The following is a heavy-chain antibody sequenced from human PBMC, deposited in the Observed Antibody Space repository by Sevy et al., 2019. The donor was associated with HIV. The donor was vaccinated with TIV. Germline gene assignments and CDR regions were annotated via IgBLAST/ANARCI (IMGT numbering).Heavy chain of an antibody. CDR2: ISSSVSTI. J-gene: IGHJ5*01. V-gene: IGHV3-11*01. CDR3: ARGSKYSGYDLTPNWLDY. Sequence: GGSLRLSCAASGFTFSDYYMSWIRQAPGKGLEWVSYISSSVSTIYYAESVKGRFTISRDNAKNSLYLQMNSLRAEDTAVYYCARGSKYSGYDLTPNWLDYWGQGTLVTVSS. D-gene: IGHD5-12*01. CDR1: GFTFSDYY.